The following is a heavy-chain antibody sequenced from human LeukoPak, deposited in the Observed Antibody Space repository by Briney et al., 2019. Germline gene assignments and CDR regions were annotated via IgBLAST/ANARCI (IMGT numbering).Heavy chain of an antibody. Sequence: PSETLSLTCTVSGGSISSSSYYWGWIRQPPGKGLEWIGSIYYSGSTYYNPSLKSRVTISVDTSKNQFSLKLSSVTAADTAVYYCARDPAYYGSGSYYWGIDYWGQGTLVTVSS. J-gene: IGHJ4*02. V-gene: IGHV4-39*07. CDR1: GGSISSSSYY. CDR3: ARDPAYYGSGSYYWGIDY. CDR2: IYYSGST. D-gene: IGHD3-10*01.